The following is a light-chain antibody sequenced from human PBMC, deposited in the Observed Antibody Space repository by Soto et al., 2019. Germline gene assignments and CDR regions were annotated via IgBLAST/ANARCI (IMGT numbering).Light chain of an antibody. CDR1: QSVSSY. CDR2: DTS. J-gene: IGKJ3*01. V-gene: IGKV3-11*01. Sequence: EIVLTQSPATLSLSPGERATLSCRASQSVSSYLAWYQQKPGQAPRLLIYDTSKRATGIPARFSGSGSGTDFTLYISSLEPEDFAVYYCQQRTNWPRSFTFGPGTKVDIK. CDR3: QQRTNWPRSFT.